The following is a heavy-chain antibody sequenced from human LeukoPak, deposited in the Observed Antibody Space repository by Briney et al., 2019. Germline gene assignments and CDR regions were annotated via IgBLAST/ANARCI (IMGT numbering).Heavy chain of an antibody. CDR2: IWFDGSNK. D-gene: IGHD6-6*01. V-gene: IGHV3-33*01. Sequence: GRSLRLSCAASGFTFSDYGMHWVRQAPGKGLERVAVIWFDGSNKYYADSVKGRFTISRDNSKNTLYLQMNSLRAEDTAVYHCARDEYRSSYYLDYWGQGTLVTVSS. CDR1: GFTFSDYG. CDR3: ARDEYRSSYYLDY. J-gene: IGHJ4*02.